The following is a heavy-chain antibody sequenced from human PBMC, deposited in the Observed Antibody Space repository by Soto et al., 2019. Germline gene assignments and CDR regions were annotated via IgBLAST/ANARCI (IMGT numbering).Heavy chain of an antibody. J-gene: IGHJ6*02. Sequence: GGSLRLSCAASRFTLSSFRMHGVRQAPGKGLEWVAVIWYDGSNKYYADSVKGRFTISRDNSKNTLYLQMNSLRGEDTAVYYCARDPGKWGRSYYGMDVWGQGTTVTASS. CDR1: RFTLSSFR. CDR3: ARDPGKWGRSYYGMDV. V-gene: IGHV3-33*01. D-gene: IGHD3-16*01. CDR2: IWYDGSNK.